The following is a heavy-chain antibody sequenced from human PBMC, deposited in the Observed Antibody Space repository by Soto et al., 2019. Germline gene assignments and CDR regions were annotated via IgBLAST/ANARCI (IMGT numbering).Heavy chain of an antibody. CDR1: GLTFSTYW. V-gene: IGHV3-7*05. CDR3: ARVWFLDY. J-gene: IGHJ4*02. D-gene: IGHD2-21*01. Sequence: EVQLVESGGGLVQPGGSLRLSCAASGLTFSTYWMSWVRQTPGKGLEWVANINEDGSERYYVDSVKGRFTISRDNAKNSLYLQMNSLRGEDEAVYYCARVWFLDYWGKGTLVTVSS. CDR2: INEDGSER.